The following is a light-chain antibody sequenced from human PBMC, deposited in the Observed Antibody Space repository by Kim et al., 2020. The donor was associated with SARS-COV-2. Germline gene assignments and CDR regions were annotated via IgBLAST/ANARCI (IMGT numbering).Light chain of an antibody. CDR3: QQYGTSSMYT. CDR1: QSVSSNY. J-gene: IGKJ2*01. Sequence: ENVLTQSPGTLSLSPGERATLSCRASQSVSSNYLAWYQQKPGQAPRLLIHGASSRASGIPDRFSASGSGTDFTLTISRLEPEDFAVYYCQQYGTSSMYTFGQGTKLEIK. V-gene: IGKV3-20*01. CDR2: GAS.